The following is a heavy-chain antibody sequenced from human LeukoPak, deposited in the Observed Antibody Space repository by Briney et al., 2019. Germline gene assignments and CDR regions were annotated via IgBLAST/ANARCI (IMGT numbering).Heavy chain of an antibody. V-gene: IGHV1-8*03. CDR3: ARSGASSPGIDWFDP. J-gene: IGHJ5*02. D-gene: IGHD1-26*01. Sequence: ASVKVSCKASGYTFTGYYMHWVRQAPGQGLEWMGWMNPNSGNTGYAQKFQGRVTITRNTSISTAYMELSSLRSEDTAVYYCARSGASSPGIDWFDPWGQGTLVTVSS. CDR2: MNPNSGNT. CDR1: GYTFTGYY.